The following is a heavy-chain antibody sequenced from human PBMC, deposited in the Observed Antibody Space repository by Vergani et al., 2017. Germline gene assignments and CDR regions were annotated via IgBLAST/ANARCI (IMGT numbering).Heavy chain of an antibody. V-gene: IGHV4-61*02. Sequence: QVQLQESGPGLVKPSQTLSLTCTVSGGSINSHNYYWSWIRQPAGKGLEWIGRSHTSGSTNYNPCLKSRVPMSEETSKNPFSLNLTSVTAADTAVYFCSRGSCLGGSCYKPLFDYWGQGILVTVSS. D-gene: IGHD2-15*01. CDR1: GGSINSHNYY. CDR2: SHTSGST. CDR3: SRGSCLGGSCYKPLFDY. J-gene: IGHJ4*02.